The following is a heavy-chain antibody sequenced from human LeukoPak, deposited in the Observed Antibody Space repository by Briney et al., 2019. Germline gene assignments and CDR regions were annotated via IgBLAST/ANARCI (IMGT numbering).Heavy chain of an antibody. CDR3: ARHDCSSTSCYADY. Sequence: SETLSLTCTVSGGSISSRSYYWGWIRHPPGKGLEWIGTIYYSGSTYYNPSLKSQVTISVDTSKNQFSLKLSSVTAADTAVYYCARHDCSSTSCYADYWGQGTLVTVSS. J-gene: IGHJ4*02. CDR2: IYYSGST. D-gene: IGHD2-2*01. CDR1: GGSISSRSYY. V-gene: IGHV4-39*01.